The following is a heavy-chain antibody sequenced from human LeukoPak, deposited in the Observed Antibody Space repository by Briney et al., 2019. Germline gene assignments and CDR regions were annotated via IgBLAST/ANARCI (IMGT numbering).Heavy chain of an antibody. V-gene: IGHV3-11*01. CDR1: GFTFSDYY. D-gene: IGHD5-12*01. CDR2: ISSRGSTK. CDR3: ARDRAADRVDWFDP. Sequence: GGSLRLSCAASGFTFSDYYMSWIRQAPGKGLEWVSSISSRGSTKYYADSVKGRFTISRDNTKNSLYLQMDSLRAEDTAVYYCARDRAADRVDWFDPWGQGNLVTVSS. J-gene: IGHJ5*02.